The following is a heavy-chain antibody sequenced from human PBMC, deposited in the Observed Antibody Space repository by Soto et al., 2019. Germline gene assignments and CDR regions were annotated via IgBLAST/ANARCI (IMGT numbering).Heavy chain of an antibody. V-gene: IGHV1-24*01. J-gene: IGHJ4*02. CDR1: GYTVTELS. CDR3: ATDLFPDYADAWVIFRPAEY. D-gene: IGHD3-16*02. CDR2: FDAEDGAA. Sequence: ASLKVSCKVSGYTVTELSMHWVRQAPGKGLEWMGVFDAEDGAASYAQNFQGRVTMTVDTSTDTAYMEVASLRSEDTAVYYCATDLFPDYADAWVIFRPAEYWGQGTQVTVSS.